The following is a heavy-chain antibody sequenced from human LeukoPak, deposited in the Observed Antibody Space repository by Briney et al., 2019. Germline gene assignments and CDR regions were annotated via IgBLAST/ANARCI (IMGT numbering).Heavy chain of an antibody. Sequence: SVKVSCKASGGTFSSYAISWVRQAPGQGLEWMGGIIPIFGTANYAQKFQGRVTITADESTSTAYMELSSLRSEDTAVYYCARDRPSHGDYDYWGQGTLVTVSS. CDR2: IIPIFGTA. V-gene: IGHV1-69*13. D-gene: IGHD4-17*01. CDR1: GGTFSSYA. J-gene: IGHJ4*02. CDR3: ARDRPSHGDYDY.